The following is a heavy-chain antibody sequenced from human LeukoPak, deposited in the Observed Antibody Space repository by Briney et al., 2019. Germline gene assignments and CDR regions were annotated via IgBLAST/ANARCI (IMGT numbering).Heavy chain of an antibody. Sequence: ASVKVSCKASGYTFTSSGITWVRQAPGQGLEWVGWISGYNGYTIYAQKLQGRVTMTTDTSTGTAYMELRSLRSDDTAVYFCARDLGATVTTNFWGQGTLVTVSS. V-gene: IGHV1-18*01. CDR1: GYTFTSSG. D-gene: IGHD4-17*01. CDR2: ISGYNGYT. CDR3: ARDLGATVTTNF. J-gene: IGHJ4*02.